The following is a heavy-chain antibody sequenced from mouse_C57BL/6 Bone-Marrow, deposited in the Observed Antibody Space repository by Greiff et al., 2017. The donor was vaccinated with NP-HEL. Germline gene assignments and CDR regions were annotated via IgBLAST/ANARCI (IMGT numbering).Heavy chain of an antibody. V-gene: IGHV1-54*01. CDR2: INPGSGGT. CDR1: GYAFTNYL. J-gene: IGHJ4*01. CDR3: ARGPYYYGSSCYYAMDY. D-gene: IGHD1-1*01. Sequence: VPLQQSGAELVRPGTSVKVSCKASGYAFTNYLIEWVKQRPGQGLEWIGVINPGSGGTNYNEKFKGKATLTADKSSSTAYMQLSSLTSEDSAVYFCARGPYYYGSSCYYAMDYWGQGTSVTVSS.